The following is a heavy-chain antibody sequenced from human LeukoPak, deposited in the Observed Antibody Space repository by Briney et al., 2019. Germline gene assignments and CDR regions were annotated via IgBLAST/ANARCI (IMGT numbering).Heavy chain of an antibody. J-gene: IGHJ6*02. CDR3: ARASSSWYSGYYYAMDV. V-gene: IGHV1-8*01. CDR2: MNPNSGNT. CDR1: GYTFTSYD. D-gene: IGHD6-13*01. Sequence: ASVKVSCKASGYTFTSYDVNWVRQATGQGLEWMGWMNPNSGNTGYAQKFQGRVTMTSNTSISTAYMELTSLTSEDTAVYYCARASSSWYSGYYYAMDVWGQGTTVTASS.